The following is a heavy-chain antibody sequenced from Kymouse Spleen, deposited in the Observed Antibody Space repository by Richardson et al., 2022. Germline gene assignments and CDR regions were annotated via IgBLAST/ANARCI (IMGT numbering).Heavy chain of an antibody. J-gene: IGHJ6*02. CDR1: GFTFSSYW. D-gene: IGHD6-19*01. CDR3: ARVDSSGWGYYYYYGMDV. V-gene: IGHV3-74*01. CDR2: INSDGSST. Sequence: EVQLVESGGGLVQPGGSLRLSCAASGFTFSSYWMHWVRQAPGKGLVWVSRINSDGSSTSYADSVKGRFTISRDNAKNTLYLQMNSLRAEDTAVYYCARVDSSGWGYYYYYGMDVWGQGTTVTVSS.